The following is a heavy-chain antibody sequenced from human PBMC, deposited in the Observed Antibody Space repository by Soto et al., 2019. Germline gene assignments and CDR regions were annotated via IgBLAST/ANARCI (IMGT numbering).Heavy chain of an antibody. J-gene: IGHJ5*02. D-gene: IGHD3-10*01. V-gene: IGHV4-39*01. CDR3: ARLSMIRGVLRWFDP. CDR2: IYYSGNT. CDR1: GGSITSSSYY. Sequence: SETLSLTCTVSGGSITSSSYYWGWIRQPPGKGLEWIASIYYSGNTYYNPSLKSRVTMSVDSSKNQFSLKVSSVTAADTAVYYCARLSMIRGVLRWFDPWGQGTLVTVSS.